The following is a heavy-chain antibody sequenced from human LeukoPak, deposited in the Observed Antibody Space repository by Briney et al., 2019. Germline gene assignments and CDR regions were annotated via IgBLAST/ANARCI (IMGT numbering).Heavy chain of an antibody. CDR3: ARKVPNDSSGYYYRGQFDP. J-gene: IGHJ5*02. D-gene: IGHD3-22*01. V-gene: IGHV1-18*01. Sequence: GASVKVSCKASGYTFTSYGISWVRQAPGQGREWMGWISAYNGNTNYAQKLQGRVTMTTDTSTSTAYMELRSLRSDDTAVYYCARKVPNDSSGYYYRGQFDPWGQGTLVTVSS. CDR2: ISAYNGNT. CDR1: GYTFTSYG.